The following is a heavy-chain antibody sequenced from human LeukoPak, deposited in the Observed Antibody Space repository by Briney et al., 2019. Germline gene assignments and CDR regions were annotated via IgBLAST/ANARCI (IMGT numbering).Heavy chain of an antibody. CDR1: GYTFTSYY. CDR2: INPNSGGT. J-gene: IGHJ2*01. D-gene: IGHD3-10*02. V-gene: IGHV1-2*02. Sequence: GASVKISCKASGYTFTSYYMHWVRQAPGQGLEWMGWINPNSGGTHYAPKFQGRVTMTRDTSISTAYMELSRLRSDDTAVYYCARGPYVPFPNWYFDLWGRGTLVTVSS. CDR3: ARGPYVPFPNWYFDL.